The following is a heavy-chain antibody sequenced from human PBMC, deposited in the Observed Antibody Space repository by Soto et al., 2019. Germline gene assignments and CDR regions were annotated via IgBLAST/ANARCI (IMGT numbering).Heavy chain of an antibody. CDR2: IIPYNGIA. J-gene: IGHJ4*02. V-gene: IGHV1-18*01. CDR1: GGTFSSYT. CDR3: ANAGYYGSGI. Sequence: VASVKVSCKASGGTFSSYTISWVRQAPGQRLEWMGRIIPYNGIANYAQKLQGRVTMTTDTSTSTAYMELRSLRSDDTAVYYCANAGYYGSGIWGQGTLVNVSS. D-gene: IGHD3-10*01.